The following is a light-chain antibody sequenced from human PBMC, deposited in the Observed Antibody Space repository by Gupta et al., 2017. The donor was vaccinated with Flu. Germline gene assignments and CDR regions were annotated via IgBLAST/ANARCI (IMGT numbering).Light chain of an antibody. CDR3: QQYGTSPRT. J-gene: IGKJ4*01. CDR1: QSISSN. Sequence: PGTLALSPGERATLSCRASQSISSNLAWYQQKPGQAPRLLIYGASTRATGIPDRFSGSGSGTDFTLTISRLEPEDFAVYYCQQYGTSPRTFGGGTEVELK. V-gene: IGKV3-20*01. CDR2: GAS.